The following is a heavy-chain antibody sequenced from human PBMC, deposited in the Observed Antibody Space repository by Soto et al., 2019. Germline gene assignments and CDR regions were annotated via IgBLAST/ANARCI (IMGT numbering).Heavy chain of an antibody. V-gene: IGHV1-58*01. CDR2: IAVGSGYT. CDR3: AADATAWQQMVPSDY. D-gene: IGHD2-8*01. Sequence: SVKVSCKASGFTCTSSAFQWVRQARGQRLEWIGWIAVGSGYTNYAQRFQDRVTLTRDMSTATTYMELSRLTSEDTAIYYCAADATAWQQMVPSDYWGQGTLVTVSS. CDR1: GFTCTSSA. J-gene: IGHJ4*02.